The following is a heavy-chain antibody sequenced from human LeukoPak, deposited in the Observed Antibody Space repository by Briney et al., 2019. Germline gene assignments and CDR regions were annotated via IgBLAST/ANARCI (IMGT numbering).Heavy chain of an antibody. CDR2: IYPGDSDT. Sequence: GESLKISCKGSGYSFNTYWIGWVRQMPGKGLEWMGIIYPGDSDTRYSPSFQGQVTISADKSINTAYLQWSSLKASDTAMYYCARHLGYCSSTHCHIGMYWGQGTLVTVSS. J-gene: IGHJ4*02. V-gene: IGHV5-51*01. D-gene: IGHD2-2*01. CDR1: GYSFNTYW. CDR3: ARHLGYCSSTHCHIGMY.